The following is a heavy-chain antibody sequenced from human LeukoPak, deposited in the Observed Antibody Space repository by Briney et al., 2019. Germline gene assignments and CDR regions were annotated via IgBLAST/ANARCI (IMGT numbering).Heavy chain of an antibody. CDR3: ARGSIVVVPAAAIDY. D-gene: IGHD2-2*01. Sequence: SETLSLTCAVYGGSFSGYYWSWLRQPPGKGLEWIGEINHSGSTNYNPSLKSRVTISVDTSKNQFSLKLSSVTAADTAVYYCARGSIVVVPAAAIDYWGQGTLVTVSS. V-gene: IGHV4-34*01. J-gene: IGHJ4*02. CDR1: GGSFSGYY. CDR2: INHSGST.